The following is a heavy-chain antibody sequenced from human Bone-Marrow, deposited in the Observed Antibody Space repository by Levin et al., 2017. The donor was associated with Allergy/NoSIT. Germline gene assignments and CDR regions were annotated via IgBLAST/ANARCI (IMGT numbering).Heavy chain of an antibody. CDR3: AHRARWGTTAAPGAFDI. CDR1: SLTTSGVG. J-gene: IGHJ3*02. V-gene: IGHV2-5*02. Sequence: SLTTSGVGVGWIRPPPGKALEWLALIYWDDTQGYSPSLKNRLTITKDTSKNQVVLRMTSLDPVDTATYYCAHRARWGTTAAPGAFDIWGLGTLVTVSS. CDR2: IYWDDTQ. D-gene: IGHD3-16*01.